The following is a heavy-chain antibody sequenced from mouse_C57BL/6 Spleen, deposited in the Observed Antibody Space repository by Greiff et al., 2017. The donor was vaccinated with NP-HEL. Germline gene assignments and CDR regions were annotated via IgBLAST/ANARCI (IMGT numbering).Heavy chain of an antibody. D-gene: IGHD4-1*01. J-gene: IGHJ2*01. CDR1: GFSLTSYG. CDR2: IWRGGST. Sequence: VMLVESGPGLVQPSQSLSITCTVSGFSLTSYGVHWVRQSPGKGLEWLGVIWRGGSTDYNAAFMSRLSITKDNSKSQVFFKMNSLQADDTAIYYCAKPSGTGYYFDYWGQGTTLTVSS. CDR3: AKPSGTGYYFDY. V-gene: IGHV2-5*01.